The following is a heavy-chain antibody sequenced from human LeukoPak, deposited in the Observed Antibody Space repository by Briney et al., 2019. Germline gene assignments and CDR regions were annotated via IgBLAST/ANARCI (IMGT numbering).Heavy chain of an antibody. Sequence: GGSLRLSCAASRFTFSRYWMSWVRQAPGKGLEWVANIKYDGSENYYVDSVTGRFTISRDNAKNSLYLQMNSLRAEDTAVYYCTRHYYDSGGYFNWYFDLWGRGTLVTVAS. CDR3: TRHYYDSGGYFNWYFDL. D-gene: IGHD3-22*01. CDR1: RFTFSRYW. CDR2: IKYDGSEN. V-gene: IGHV3-7*01. J-gene: IGHJ2*01.